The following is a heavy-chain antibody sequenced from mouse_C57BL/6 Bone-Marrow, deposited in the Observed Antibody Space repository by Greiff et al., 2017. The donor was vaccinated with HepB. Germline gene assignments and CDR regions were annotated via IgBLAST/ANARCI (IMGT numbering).Heavy chain of an antibody. J-gene: IGHJ3*01. CDR1: GYTFTDYY. Sequence: VQLQQSGPELVKPGASVKISCKASGYTFTDYYMNWVKQSHGKSLEWIGDINPNNGGTSYNQKFKGKATLTVDKSSSTAYMELRSLTSEDSAVYYCTRSHYYGSSWAYWGQGTLVSVSA. CDR3: TRSHYYGSSWAY. V-gene: IGHV1-26*01. CDR2: INPNNGGT. D-gene: IGHD1-1*01.